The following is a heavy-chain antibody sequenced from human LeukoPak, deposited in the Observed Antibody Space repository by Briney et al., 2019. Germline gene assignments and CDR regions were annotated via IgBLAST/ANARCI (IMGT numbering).Heavy chain of an antibody. V-gene: IGHV1-18*01. Sequence: GASVKVSCKASSYTFTSYGISWVRQAPGQGLEWMGWISAYNGNTNYAQKLQGRVTMTTDTSTSTAYMELRSLRSDDTAVYYCARTPYRHGWELLYNWFDPWGQGTLVTVSS. J-gene: IGHJ5*02. D-gene: IGHD1-26*01. CDR1: SYTFTSYG. CDR3: ARTPYRHGWELLYNWFDP. CDR2: ISAYNGNT.